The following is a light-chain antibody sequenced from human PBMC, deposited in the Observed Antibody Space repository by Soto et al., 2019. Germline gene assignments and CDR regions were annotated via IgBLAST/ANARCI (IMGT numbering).Light chain of an antibody. CDR2: DVR. CDR1: SSDVGGYNF. J-gene: IGLJ1*01. V-gene: IGLV2-14*01. Sequence: QSALTQPASVSGSPGQSITISCTGTSSDVGGYNFVSWYQQRPGKAPKLMIYDVRNRPSGVSNRFSGSKSVNTASLTISGLQAEDEADYYCSSYTSISTYVFGTGTQLTVL. CDR3: SSYTSISTYV.